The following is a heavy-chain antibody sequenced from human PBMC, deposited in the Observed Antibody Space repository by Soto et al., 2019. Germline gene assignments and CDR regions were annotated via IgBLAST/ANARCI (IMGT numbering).Heavy chain of an antibody. J-gene: IGHJ4*02. CDR2: IYHSGST. CDR1: GGSISSSNW. Sequence: SETLSLTCAASGGSISSSNWWSWVRQPPGKGLEWIGEIYHSGSTNYSPSLKSRVTISVDKSKNQFSLKLSSVTAADTAVYYCARVAVAGTRVDYWGQGTLVTVS. V-gene: IGHV4-4*02. D-gene: IGHD6-19*01. CDR3: ARVAVAGTRVDY.